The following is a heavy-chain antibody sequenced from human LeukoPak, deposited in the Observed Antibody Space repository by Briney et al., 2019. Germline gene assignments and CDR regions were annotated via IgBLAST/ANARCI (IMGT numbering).Heavy chain of an antibody. J-gene: IGHJ4*02. CDR1: GYTFTGYY. CDR3: ARDTYGYYQEPGFDY. Sequence: ASVKVSCKASGYTFTGYYMHWVRQAPGQGLEWMGWINPNSGGTNYAQKFQGRVTMTRDTSISTAYMELRRLRSDDTAVYYCARDTYGYYQEPGFDYWGQGTLVTVSS. CDR2: INPNSGGT. V-gene: IGHV1-2*02. D-gene: IGHD1-26*01.